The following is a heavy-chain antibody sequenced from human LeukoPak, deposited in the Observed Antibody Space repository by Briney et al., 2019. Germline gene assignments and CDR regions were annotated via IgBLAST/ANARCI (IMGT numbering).Heavy chain of an antibody. V-gene: IGHV4-31*03. Sequence: PSQTLSLNCTVSGDSISSGGYYWRWIRQSPGKGLEWIGCIYYSRTTHYNQSLKNRVTISVYTSKNQISLKRSCVSAAETAVYYCARDRNDAFDIWGQGTMVTVSS. CDR2: IYYSRTT. J-gene: IGHJ3*02. CDR3: ARDRNDAFDI. D-gene: IGHD1-14*01. CDR1: GDSISSGGYY.